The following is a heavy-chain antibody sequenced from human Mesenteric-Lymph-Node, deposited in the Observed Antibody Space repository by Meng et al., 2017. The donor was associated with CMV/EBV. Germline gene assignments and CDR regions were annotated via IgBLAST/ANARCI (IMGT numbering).Heavy chain of an antibody. V-gene: IGHV3-30*02. J-gene: IGHJ4*02. Sequence: GGSLKLSCAASGFAFSAYDMHWVRQAPGKGLEWLAFIRYDGSNEYFTDSVKGRFAISRDNSKNTLCLQMDSLRAEDTAVYSCASSPTVFGLVIMPYWGQGTLVTVSS. CDR1: GFAFSAYD. CDR3: ASSPTVFGLVIMPY. D-gene: IGHD3-3*01. CDR2: IRYDGSNE.